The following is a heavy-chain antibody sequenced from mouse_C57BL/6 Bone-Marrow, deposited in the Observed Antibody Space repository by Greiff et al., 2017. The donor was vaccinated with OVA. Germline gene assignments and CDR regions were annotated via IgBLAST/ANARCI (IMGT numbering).Heavy chain of an antibody. Sequence: QVQLQQPGAELVMPGASVKLSCKASGYTFTSYWMHWVKQRPGQGLEWIGEIDPSDSYTNYNQKFKGKSTLTVDKSSSTAYMQLSSLTSEDSAVYYCARSGVYYGSSWGFDYWGQGTTLTVSS. CDR1: GYTFTSYW. D-gene: IGHD1-1*01. CDR2: IDPSDSYT. J-gene: IGHJ2*01. V-gene: IGHV1-69*01. CDR3: ARSGVYYGSSWGFDY.